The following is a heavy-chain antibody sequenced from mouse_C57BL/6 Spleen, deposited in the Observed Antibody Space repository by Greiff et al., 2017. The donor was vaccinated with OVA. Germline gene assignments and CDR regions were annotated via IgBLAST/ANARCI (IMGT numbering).Heavy chain of an antibody. Sequence: EVQLVESGGGLVKPGGSLKLSCAASGFTFSDYGMHWVRQAPEKGLEWVAYISSGSSTIYYADTVKGRFTISRDNAKNTLFLQMTSLRSEDTAMYYCARTGYSNYVGWYFDVWGTGTTVTVSS. D-gene: IGHD2-5*01. V-gene: IGHV5-17*01. J-gene: IGHJ1*03. CDR2: ISSGSSTI. CDR1: GFTFSDYG. CDR3: ARTGYSNYVGWYFDV.